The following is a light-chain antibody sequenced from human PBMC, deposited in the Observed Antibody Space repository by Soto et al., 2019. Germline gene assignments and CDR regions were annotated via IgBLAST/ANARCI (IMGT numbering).Light chain of an antibody. CDR1: QSISSY. V-gene: IGKV1-39*02. Sequence: IQMTQSPSFLSASVGRRGTITCRASQSISSYLNWYQQKPGKDTKILIYAAYSLQSGVKSRFSGSGSGTEFTLTIRSIEPEDFAVYYCKPRSNWHWTFGTGNKVDIK. CDR2: AAY. CDR3: KPRSNWHWT. J-gene: IGKJ1*01.